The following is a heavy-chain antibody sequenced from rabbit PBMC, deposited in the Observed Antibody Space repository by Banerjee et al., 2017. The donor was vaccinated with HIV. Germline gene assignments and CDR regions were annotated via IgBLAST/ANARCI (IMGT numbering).Heavy chain of an antibody. Sequence: QSLEESGGDLVKPGASLTLTCKASGFSLSSGYDMCWIRQAPGKGLEWIGCIDAGSSGSTYYATWAKGRFTISKTSSTTVTLQMTSLTAADTATYFCARFMLQFFDLWGPGTLVTVS. CDR1: GFSLSSGYD. V-gene: IGHV1S40*01. CDR2: IDAGSSGST. CDR3: ARFMLQFFDL. J-gene: IGHJ4*01. D-gene: IGHD4-2*01.